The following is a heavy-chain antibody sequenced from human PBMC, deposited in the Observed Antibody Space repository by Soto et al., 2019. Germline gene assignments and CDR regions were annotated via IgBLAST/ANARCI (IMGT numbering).Heavy chain of an antibody. D-gene: IGHD6-6*01. CDR3: GRVRVAARPGYYYGMDV. CDR1: GGTFSSYA. CDR2: IIPIFGTA. J-gene: IGHJ6*02. Sequence: SVKVSCKASGGTFSSYAISWVRQAPGQGLEWMGGIIPIFGTANYAQKFQGRVTITADESTSTAYMELSSLRSEDTAVYYCGRVRVAARPGYYYGMDVWGQGTTVTVSS. V-gene: IGHV1-69*13.